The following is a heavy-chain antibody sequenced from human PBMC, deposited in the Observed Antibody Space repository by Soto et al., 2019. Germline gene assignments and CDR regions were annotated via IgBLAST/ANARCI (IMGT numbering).Heavy chain of an antibody. D-gene: IGHD3-10*01. CDR2: ISSTTDT. CDR1: GFTFSDYY. CDR3: ARALWFGELFDYHPFDY. V-gene: IGHV3-11*05. Sequence: QVQLVESGGGLVKPGGSLRLSCAASGFTFSDYYMSWIRQAPGKGLEWVSYISSTTDTNYADSVKGRFTISRDNAKNSLYLQINSLRTEDTAVYYCARALWFGELFDYHPFDYWGQGTLVTVSS. J-gene: IGHJ4*02.